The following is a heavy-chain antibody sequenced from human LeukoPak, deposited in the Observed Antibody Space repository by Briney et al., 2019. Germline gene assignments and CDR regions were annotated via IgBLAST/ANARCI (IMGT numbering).Heavy chain of an antibody. CDR3: ARGGYCSGGSCLYYFDY. CDR1: GFTFSDYY. D-gene: IGHD2-15*01. J-gene: IGHJ4*02. V-gene: IGHV3-11*01. CDR2: ISSSGSTI. Sequence: GGSLRLSCAASGFTFSDYYMSWIRQAPGKGLEWVAYISSSGSTIYYAYSVKGQFTISRDNGKNSLYLQMNSLRAEDTAVYYCARGGYCSGGSCLYYFDYWGQGTLVTVSS.